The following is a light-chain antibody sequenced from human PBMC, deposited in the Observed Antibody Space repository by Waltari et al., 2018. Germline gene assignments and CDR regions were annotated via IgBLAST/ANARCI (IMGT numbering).Light chain of an antibody. CDR2: AAS. J-gene: IGKJ1*01. CDR1: RIISTF. Sequence: DIQMTQSPSSLSSSVGDRVTITCRASRIISTFLNWYQQKPGKAPRLLIYAASSLQSGVPSRFSGSGSETDFTLTINSLQPEDFATYFCQQSYYTPQTFGQGTTVEFK. V-gene: IGKV1-39*01. CDR3: QQSYYTPQT.